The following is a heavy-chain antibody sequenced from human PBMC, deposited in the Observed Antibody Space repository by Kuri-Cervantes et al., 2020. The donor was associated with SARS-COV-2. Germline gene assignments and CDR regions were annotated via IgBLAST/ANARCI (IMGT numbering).Heavy chain of an antibody. D-gene: IGHD6-13*01. CDR2: ISYDGSNK. CDR1: GFTFSSYG. V-gene: IGHV3-30*03. Sequence: GESLKISCAASGFTFSSYGMHWVRQAPGKGLEWVAVISYDGSNKYYADSVKGRFTISRDNSKNTLYLQMNSLGAEDTAVYYCARDSPDSSSWYYYYYGMDVWGQGTTVTVSS. CDR3: ARDSPDSSSWYYYYYGMDV. J-gene: IGHJ6*02.